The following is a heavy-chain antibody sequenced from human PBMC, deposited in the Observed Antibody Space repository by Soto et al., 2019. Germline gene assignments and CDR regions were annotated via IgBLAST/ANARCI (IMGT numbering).Heavy chain of an antibody. CDR2: ISWDGGST. CDR3: AKGQQGYCSGGSCVHPGWYFDL. V-gene: IGHV3-43*01. J-gene: IGHJ2*01. Sequence: EVQLVESGGVVVQPGGSLRLSCAASGFTFDDYTMHWVRQAQGKGLEWVSLISWDGGSTYYADSVKGRFTISRDNSKNSLYLQMNSLRTEDTALYYCAKGQQGYCSGGSCVHPGWYFDLWGRGTLVTVSS. D-gene: IGHD2-15*01. CDR1: GFTFDDYT.